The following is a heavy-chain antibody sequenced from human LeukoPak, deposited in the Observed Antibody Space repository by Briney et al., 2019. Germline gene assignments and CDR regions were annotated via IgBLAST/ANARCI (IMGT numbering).Heavy chain of an antibody. CDR3: ATTNDIGNYYFDF. CDR1: GFTFSDYY. V-gene: IGHV3-11*06. Sequence: GGSLRLSCAASGFTFSDYYMSWIRQAPGKGLEWVSCISGNSGYTNYADSVKGRFTISRDNAKNSLLLHMNSLRPEDTALYYCATTNDIGNYYFDFWGQGSLVTVSS. D-gene: IGHD4-23*01. J-gene: IGHJ4*02. CDR2: ISGNSGYT.